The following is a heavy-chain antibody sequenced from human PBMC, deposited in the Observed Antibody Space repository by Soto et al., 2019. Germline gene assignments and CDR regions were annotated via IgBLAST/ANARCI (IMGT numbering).Heavy chain of an antibody. J-gene: IGHJ6*02. CDR1: GYTFTSYY. V-gene: IGHV1-46*01. CDR3: ARDRTTVTTKVYYYGIDV. CDR2: INPSGGST. D-gene: IGHD4-17*01. Sequence: GASVKVSWKASGYTFTSYYMHWVRQAPGLGLEWMGIINPSGGSTSYAQKFQGRVTMTRDTSTSTVYMELSSLRSEDTAVYYCARDRTTVTTKVYYYGIDVWGQGTTVTVSS.